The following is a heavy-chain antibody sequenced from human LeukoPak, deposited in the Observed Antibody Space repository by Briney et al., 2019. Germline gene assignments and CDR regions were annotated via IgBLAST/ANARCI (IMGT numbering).Heavy chain of an antibody. D-gene: IGHD5-18*01. CDR1: GGSISSYY. Sequence: PSETLSLTCTVSGGSISSYYWSWIRQPPGKGLEWIGRIYTSGSTNYNPSLKSRVTISVDTPKNQFSLKLSSVTAADTAVYYCARGVTAVDTEIGYYYYYMDVWGKGTTVTISS. CDR3: ARGVTAVDTEIGYYYYYMDV. CDR2: IYTSGST. J-gene: IGHJ6*03. V-gene: IGHV4-4*07.